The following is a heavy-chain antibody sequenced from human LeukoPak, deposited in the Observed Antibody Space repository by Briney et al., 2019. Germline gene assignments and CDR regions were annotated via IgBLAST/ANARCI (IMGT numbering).Heavy chain of an antibody. Sequence: SETLSLTCTVSGGSISSYYWSWIRQPPGKGLEWIGYIYYSGSTHYNPSLKSRVTISVDTSKNQFSLKLSSVTAADTAVYYCARGPYKYDGSGAFDIWGQGTMVTVSS. V-gene: IGHV4-59*01. J-gene: IGHJ3*02. CDR1: GGSISSYY. CDR2: IYYSGST. D-gene: IGHD3-22*01. CDR3: ARGPYKYDGSGAFDI.